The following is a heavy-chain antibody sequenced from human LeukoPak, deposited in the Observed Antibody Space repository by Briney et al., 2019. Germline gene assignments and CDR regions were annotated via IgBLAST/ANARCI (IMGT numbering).Heavy chain of an antibody. CDR1: GFTVSSNY. D-gene: IGHD3-22*01. J-gene: IGHJ4*02. CDR3: ARENYYDSMQLDY. V-gene: IGHV3-53*01. CDR2: IYSGGST. Sequence: PGGSLRLSCAASGFTVSSNYMSWVRQAPGKGLEWVSVIYSGGSTYYADSVKGRFTISRDNSKNTLYLQMNSLRAEDTAVYYCARENYYDSMQLDYWGQGTLVTVSS.